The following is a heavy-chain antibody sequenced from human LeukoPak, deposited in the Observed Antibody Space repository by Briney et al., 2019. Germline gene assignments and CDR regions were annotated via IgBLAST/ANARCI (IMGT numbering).Heavy chain of an antibody. D-gene: IGHD3-3*01. J-gene: IGHJ4*02. Sequence: PGGSLRLSCAASGFTFSSYEMNWVRQAPGKGLEWVSYISSSGSTIYYADSVKGRFTISRDNAKNSLYLQMNSLRAEDTAVYYRARYGFWSGYYIDYWGQGTLVTVSS. CDR1: GFTFSSYE. CDR2: ISSSGSTI. CDR3: ARYGFWSGYYIDY. V-gene: IGHV3-48*03.